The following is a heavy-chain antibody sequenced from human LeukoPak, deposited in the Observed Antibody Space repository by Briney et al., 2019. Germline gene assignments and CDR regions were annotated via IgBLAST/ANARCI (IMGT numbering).Heavy chain of an antibody. Sequence: AGGSLRLCCAASGFTFSSYDMHWVRQAAGKGLEWVSAIGAAGDTYYPGSVKGRFTISRENAKNSLYLQINSLRAGDTAVYYCARGGELKGDVYYFDYWGQGTLVTVSS. CDR1: GFTFSSYD. V-gene: IGHV3-13*01. D-gene: IGHD1-7*01. CDR3: ARGGELKGDVYYFDY. CDR2: IGAAGDT. J-gene: IGHJ4*02.